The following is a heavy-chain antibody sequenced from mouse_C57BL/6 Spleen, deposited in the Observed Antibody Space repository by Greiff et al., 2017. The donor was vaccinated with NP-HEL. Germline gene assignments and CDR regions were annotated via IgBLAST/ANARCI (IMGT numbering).Heavy chain of an antibody. CDR1: GYTFTDYY. Sequence: EVQLQQSGPELVKPGASVKISCKASGYTFTDYYMNWVKQSHGKSLEWIGAINPNNGGTSYNQKFKGKATLTVDKSSSTAYMEHRSLTSEDSAVYYWARDGSRPLFAYWGQGTLVTVSA. CDR3: ARDGSRPLFAY. J-gene: IGHJ3*01. CDR2: INPNNGGT. V-gene: IGHV1-26*01. D-gene: IGHD1-1*01.